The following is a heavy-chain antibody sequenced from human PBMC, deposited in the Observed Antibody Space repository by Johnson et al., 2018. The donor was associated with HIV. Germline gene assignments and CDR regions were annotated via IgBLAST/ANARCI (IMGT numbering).Heavy chain of an antibody. Sequence: VQLVESGGGLAQPGGSLRLSCAASGFTFSNYAMTWVRQVAGKGLEWVSYISSSGSTIYYADSVKGRFTISRDNAKNSLYLQMNSLRAEDTAVYYCARVTGPFDIWGQGTMVTVSS. D-gene: IGHD4-11*01. CDR3: ARVTGPFDI. V-gene: IGHV3-48*04. J-gene: IGHJ3*02. CDR2: ISSSGSTI. CDR1: GFTFSNYA.